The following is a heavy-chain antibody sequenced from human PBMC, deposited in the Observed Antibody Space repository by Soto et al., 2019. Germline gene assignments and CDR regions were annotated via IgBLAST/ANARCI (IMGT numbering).Heavy chain of an antibody. Sequence: PSETLSLTCAVSGGSITSGNSYSFSWIRQPPGKGLEWIGSISHTGSTSYNPSLKSRLTMSVDKSKNQFSLRLSSVTAADMAVYYCARAVAPYFGTWFDPWGQGILVTVS. J-gene: IGHJ5*02. CDR3: ARAVAPYFGTWFDP. V-gene: IGHV4-30-2*01. CDR1: GGSITSGNSYS. D-gene: IGHD3-10*01. CDR2: ISHTGST.